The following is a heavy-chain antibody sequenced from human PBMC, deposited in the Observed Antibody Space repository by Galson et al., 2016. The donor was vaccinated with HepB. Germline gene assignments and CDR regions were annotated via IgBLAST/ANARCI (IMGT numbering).Heavy chain of an antibody. V-gene: IGHV3-23*01. CDR1: GFTFSNHA. J-gene: IGHJ6*02. D-gene: IGHD2-15*01. CDR2: ISGGGDNT. CDR3: ARDPVVVAASTPFFYYGMDV. Sequence: SLRLSCAASGFTFSNHAMTWVRQAPGKGLEWISAISGGGDNTYFADSVKGRFTISRDNSKNTVYLQLNSLRGEDTAVDYCARDPVVVAASTPFFYYGMDVWGQGTTVTVSS.